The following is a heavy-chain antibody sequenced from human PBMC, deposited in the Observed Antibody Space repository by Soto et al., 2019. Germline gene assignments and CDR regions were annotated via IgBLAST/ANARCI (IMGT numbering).Heavy chain of an antibody. CDR3: ARDGGYCSTTSCYGAFDI. Sequence: QVQLVESGGGVVQPGRSLRLSCAASGFTFSSYAMHWVRQAPGKGLEWVAVISYDGSNKESADSVKGRFTISRDNSKNTLYLQMNSLRAEDTAVYYCARDGGYCSTTSCYGAFDIWGQGTMVTVSS. CDR2: ISYDGSNK. V-gene: IGHV3-30-3*01. CDR1: GFTFSSYA. J-gene: IGHJ3*02. D-gene: IGHD2-2*01.